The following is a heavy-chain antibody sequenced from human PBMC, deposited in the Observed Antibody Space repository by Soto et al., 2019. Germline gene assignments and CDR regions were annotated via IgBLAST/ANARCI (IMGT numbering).Heavy chain of an antibody. Sequence: ASVKVSCKASGYTFTSYAMHWVRHSPGQRLEWMGWINAGNGNTKYSQKFQGRVTITRDTSASTAYMELSSLRSEDTAVYYCAKGKTFPPPLDYWGKGPLVTSPQ. CDR1: GYTFTSYA. D-gene: IGHD3-16*01. J-gene: IGHJ4*02. CDR3: AKGKTFPPPLDY. CDR2: INAGNGNT. V-gene: IGHV1-3*01.